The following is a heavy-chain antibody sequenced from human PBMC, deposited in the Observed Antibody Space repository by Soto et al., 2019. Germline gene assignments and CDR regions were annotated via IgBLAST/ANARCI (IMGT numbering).Heavy chain of an antibody. V-gene: IGHV2-5*02. D-gene: IGHD3-16*01. CDR3: VHKGGGDRILDY. CDR1: GFSLSTSGVG. CDR2: IYWDDYK. J-gene: IGHJ4*02. Sequence: QITLKESGPALVKPTQTLTLTCTFSGFSLSTSGVGVGWIRQPPGEALEWLALIYWDDYKHFSPSLESRLTITKDTSKNPVGLTMTKMDPVDTATYYCVHKGGGDRILDYWGQGTLVTVSS.